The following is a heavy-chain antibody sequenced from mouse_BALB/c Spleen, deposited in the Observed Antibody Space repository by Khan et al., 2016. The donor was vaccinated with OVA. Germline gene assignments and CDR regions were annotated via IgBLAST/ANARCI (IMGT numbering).Heavy chain of an antibody. D-gene: IGHD1-1*02. V-gene: IGHV3-2*02. CDR3: ARGYGGDFDY. J-gene: IGHJ2*01. Sequence: EVQLQESGPGLVKPSQSLSLTCTVTGYSITSDYAWNWIRQFPGNKLEWMGFISYSGNPNYNPSLKSRISITRDTSKNQFFLQLNSVPTEDTATYYCARGYGGDFDYWGQGTTLTVSS. CDR2: ISYSGNP. CDR1: GYSITSDYA.